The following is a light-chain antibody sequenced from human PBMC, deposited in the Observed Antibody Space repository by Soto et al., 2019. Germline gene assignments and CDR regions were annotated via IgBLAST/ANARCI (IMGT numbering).Light chain of an antibody. J-gene: IGKJ4*01. V-gene: IGKV3-11*01. CDR3: QQRSTWPPT. CDR1: QSVSSY. Sequence: EIVLTQSPGTLSLSPGERATLSCRASQSVSSYLAWYQQKPGQAPRLLIYDASNRATGIPARFSGSGSGSDFTLTISSLEPEDFAVYYCQQRSTWPPTFGGGTKVEIK. CDR2: DAS.